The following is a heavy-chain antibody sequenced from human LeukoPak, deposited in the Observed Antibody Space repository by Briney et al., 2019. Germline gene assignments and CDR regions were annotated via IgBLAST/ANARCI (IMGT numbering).Heavy chain of an antibody. CDR1: GFTFSSYG. CDR2: ISYDGSNK. Sequence: GGSLRLSCAASGFTFSSYGMHWVRQAPGKGLEWVAVISYDGSNKYYADSVKGRFTISRDNSKNTLYLQMNSLRAEGTAVYYCAKETDTAMAYWGQGTLVTVSS. D-gene: IGHD5-18*01. J-gene: IGHJ4*02. V-gene: IGHV3-30*18. CDR3: AKETDTAMAY.